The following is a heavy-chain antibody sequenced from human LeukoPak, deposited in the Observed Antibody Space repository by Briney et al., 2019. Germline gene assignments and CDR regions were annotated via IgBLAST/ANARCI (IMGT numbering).Heavy chain of an antibody. V-gene: IGHV4-34*01. J-gene: IGHJ4*02. Sequence: SETLSLTCAVYGGSFSGYYWSWIRQPPGKGLEWIGEINHSGSTNYNPSLKSRVTISVDTSKNQFSLKLSSVIAADMALYYCASASSGQEGFDYWCQGTLVTVSS. CDR2: INHSGST. CDR3: ASASSGQEGFDY. CDR1: GGSFSGYY.